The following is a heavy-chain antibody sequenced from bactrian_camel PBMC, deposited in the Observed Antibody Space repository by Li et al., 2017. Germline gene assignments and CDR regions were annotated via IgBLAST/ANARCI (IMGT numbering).Heavy chain of an antibody. CDR1: GFPFSSYY. D-gene: IGHD5*01. J-gene: IGHJ4*01. CDR2: INSGGVAT. V-gene: IGHV3S1*01. Sequence: HVQLVESGGGLVQPGGSLGLACAAAGFPFSSYYMHWVRQAPGKGLEWVSGINSGGVATYYTDSVKGRFTISRDNAKNTVYLQMNSLKSEDTALYYCANEIGARLDYWGQGTQVTVS. CDR3: ANEIGARLDY.